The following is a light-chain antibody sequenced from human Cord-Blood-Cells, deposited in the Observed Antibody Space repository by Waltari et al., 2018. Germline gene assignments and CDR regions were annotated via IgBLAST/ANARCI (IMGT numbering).Light chain of an antibody. CDR3: QSDDSSNQV. CDR1: SGRIALHY. J-gene: IGLJ2*01. V-gene: IGLV6-57*01. CDR2: EDT. Sequence: NFMLTQPHSVSESPGKTVTIFCTRSSGRIALHYVQGNQHRPGSSPTTMCVEDTQKPCWVPDRFSGYIDSSSNSASLTISGLKTEDEANYYCQSDDSSNQVVGGGTKLTVL.